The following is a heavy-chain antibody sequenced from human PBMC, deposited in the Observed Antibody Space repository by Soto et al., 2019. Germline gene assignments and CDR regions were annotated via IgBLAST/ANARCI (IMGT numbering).Heavy chain of an antibody. D-gene: IGHD6-19*01. J-gene: IGHJ4*02. V-gene: IGHV3-21*01. CDR2: ISSSSSYI. CDR1: GFTFSSYS. CDR3: ASTLIAVAGPFDY. Sequence: EVQLVESGGGLVKPGGSLRLSCAASGFTFSSYSMNWVRQAPGKGLEWVSSISSSSSYIYYADSVKGRFTISRDNAKNSLYLQMNSLRAEDTAVYYCASTLIAVAGPFDYWGQGTLVTVSS.